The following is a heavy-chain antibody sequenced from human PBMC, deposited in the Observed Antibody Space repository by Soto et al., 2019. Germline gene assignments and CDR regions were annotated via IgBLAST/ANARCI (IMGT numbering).Heavy chain of an antibody. D-gene: IGHD3-3*01. CDR3: AKGVWSGFGVYFDY. CDR1: GFTFISYA. J-gene: IGHJ4*02. Sequence: EVRLLESGGGLVQPGGSLRLSCAASGFTFISYAMTWVRQAPRKGLEWVSTLPGRGGGYDTYYAGSVKGRFTISRDNSKNTLYLQMNYLRAEDTAVYYCAKGVWSGFGVYFDYWGQGTLVTVSS. V-gene: IGHV3-23*01. CDR2: LPGRGGGYDT.